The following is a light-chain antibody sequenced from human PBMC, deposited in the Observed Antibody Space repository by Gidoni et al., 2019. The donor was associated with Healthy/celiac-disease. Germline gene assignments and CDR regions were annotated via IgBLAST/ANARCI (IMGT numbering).Light chain of an antibody. Sequence: IVLTQSPATLSLSPGERATLSCRASQSVSSYLAWYQQKHGQAPRLLIYDASTRATGIPARFSGSGSGTDFTLTISSLAPEAVAVYYCQRSSNWLTFGGGTKVEIK. CDR2: DAS. CDR3: QRSSNWLT. CDR1: QSVSSY. J-gene: IGKJ4*01. V-gene: IGKV3-11*01.